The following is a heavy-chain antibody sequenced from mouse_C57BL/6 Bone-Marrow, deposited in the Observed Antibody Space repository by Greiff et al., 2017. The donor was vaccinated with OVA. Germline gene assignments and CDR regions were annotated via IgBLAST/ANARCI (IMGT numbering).Heavy chain of an antibody. V-gene: IGHV10-3*01. CDR2: IRSKSSNYAT. Sequence: EVMLVESGGGLVQPKGSLKLSCAASGFTFNTYAMHWVRQAPGKGLEWVARIRSKSSNYATYYADSVKDRFTISRDDSQSMLYLQMNNLKTEDTAMDYCVREWLLRIYYAMDYWGQGTSVTVSS. CDR3: VREWLLRIYYAMDY. CDR1: GFTFNTYA. D-gene: IGHD2-3*01. J-gene: IGHJ4*01.